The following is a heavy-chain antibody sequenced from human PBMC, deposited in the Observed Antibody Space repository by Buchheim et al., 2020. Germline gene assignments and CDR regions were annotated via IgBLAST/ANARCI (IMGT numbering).Heavy chain of an antibody. CDR3: ANRGSAWYFFDS. Sequence: EVQLLESGGGLVQPGGSLRLSCAASGFTFSNSVMRWVRQAPGKGLEWVSSVSASGDTTYYADSVTGRFTISRDNSKNTVYLQMSSLRAEDTAVYYCANRGSAWYFFDSWGQGTL. D-gene: IGHD6-19*01. J-gene: IGHJ4*02. V-gene: IGHV3-23*01. CDR2: VSASGDTT. CDR1: GFTFSNSV.